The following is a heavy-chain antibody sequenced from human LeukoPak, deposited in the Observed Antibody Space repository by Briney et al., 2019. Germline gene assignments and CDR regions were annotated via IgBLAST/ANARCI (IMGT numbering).Heavy chain of an antibody. CDR2: IYHSGSN. Sequence: PSETLSLTCTVSGGSISSYYWSWIRQPAGKGLEWIGSIYHSGSNNYNHSLKSRVTMSVDTSKNQFSLKLSSVTAADTAVYYCARDRGTWNDDGFDYWGQGTLVTVSS. V-gene: IGHV4-4*07. CDR3: ARDRGTWNDDGFDY. CDR1: GGSISSYY. J-gene: IGHJ4*02. D-gene: IGHD1-1*01.